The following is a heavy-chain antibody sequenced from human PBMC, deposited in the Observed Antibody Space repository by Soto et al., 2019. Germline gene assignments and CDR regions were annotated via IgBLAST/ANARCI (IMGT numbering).Heavy chain of an antibody. J-gene: IGHJ5*02. CDR2: IYYSGST. V-gene: IGHV4-30-4*01. D-gene: IGHD2-2*01. CDR3: ARVQRYFCCSTSCVAYNWFDP. Sequence: SETLSLTCTVSGGSISRGVYYWSWIRQPPGKGLEWIGYIYYSGSTYYNSSLKSRVTISVGTSKNQFSLKLSSVTAADTAVYYCARVQRYFCCSTSCVAYNWFDPCGQRTLVTVS. CDR1: GGSISRGVYY.